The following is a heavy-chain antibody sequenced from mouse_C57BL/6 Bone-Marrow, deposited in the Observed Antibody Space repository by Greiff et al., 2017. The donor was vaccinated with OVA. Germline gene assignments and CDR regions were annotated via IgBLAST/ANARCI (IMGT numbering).Heavy chain of an antibody. Sequence: VQLKQSGAELVRPGASVKLSCTASGFNIKDDYMHWVKQRPEQGLEWIGWIDPENGDTEYASKFQGKATITADTSSNTAYLQLSSLTSEDTAVYYCTTTVVADYYAMDYWGQGTSVTVSS. D-gene: IGHD1-1*01. CDR3: TTTVVADYYAMDY. CDR2: IDPENGDT. J-gene: IGHJ4*01. CDR1: GFNIKDDY. V-gene: IGHV14-4*01.